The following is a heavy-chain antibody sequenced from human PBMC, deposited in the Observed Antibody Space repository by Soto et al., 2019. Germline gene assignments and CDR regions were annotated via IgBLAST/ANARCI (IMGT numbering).Heavy chain of an antibody. CDR1: GGSFSGYY. CDR2: INHSGST. CDR3: ARRSGTATRGLTIFGVVRVGRYFDY. Sequence: SETLSLTCAVYGGSFSGYYWSWIRQPPGKGLEWIGEINHSGSTNYNPSLKSRVTISVDTSKNQFSLKLSSVTAADTAVYYCARRSGTATRGLTIFGVVRVGRYFDYWGQGTLVTVSS. J-gene: IGHJ4*02. V-gene: IGHV4-34*01. D-gene: IGHD3-3*01.